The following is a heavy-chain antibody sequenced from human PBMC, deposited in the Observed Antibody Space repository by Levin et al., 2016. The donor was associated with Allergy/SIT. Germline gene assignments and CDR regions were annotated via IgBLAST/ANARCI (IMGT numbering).Heavy chain of an antibody. V-gene: IGHV3-74*01. CDR2: VNSDGSST. CDR1: GFTFSSYW. D-gene: IGHD3-16*01. Sequence: GESLKISCAASGFTFSSYWMHWVRQAPGKGLVWVSHVNSDGSSTSYADSVKGRFTISRDNAKNTLYLQMNSLRAEDTAVYYCVRDPPGEGLEYWGQGTPVTVSS. CDR3: VRDPPGEGLEY. J-gene: IGHJ4*02.